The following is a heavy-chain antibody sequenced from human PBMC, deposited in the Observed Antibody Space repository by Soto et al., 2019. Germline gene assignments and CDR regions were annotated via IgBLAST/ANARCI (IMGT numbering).Heavy chain of an antibody. D-gene: IGHD1-1*01. CDR2: IYNSVNT. V-gene: IGHV4-4*08. Sequence: QVQLQESGPGLVKPSETLSLTCAVSGGSITNYYWAWIRQPPGPGLEWIGYIYNSVNTKYNPSLKGGVTILMETSKNLFSLNLSSVTAADTAVYYCARDFNGVLNDMRDRGGMDVWGSGTAVTVSS. CDR3: ARDFNGVLNDMRDRGGMDV. CDR1: GGSITNYY. J-gene: IGHJ6*04.